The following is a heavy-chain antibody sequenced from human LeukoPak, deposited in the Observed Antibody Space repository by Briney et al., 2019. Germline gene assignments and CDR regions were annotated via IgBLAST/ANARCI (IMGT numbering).Heavy chain of an antibody. J-gene: IGHJ4*02. Sequence: ASVKVSCKASGYTFTSYAMHWVRQAPGQRLEWMGWINAGNGNTKYSQKFQGRVTITRDTSASTAYMELSSLRSEDTAVYYCARPFRGVIIGEVGFDYWGQGTLVTVSS. CDR3: ARPFRGVIIGEVGFDY. V-gene: IGHV1-3*01. D-gene: IGHD3-10*01. CDR2: INAGNGNT. CDR1: GYTFTSYA.